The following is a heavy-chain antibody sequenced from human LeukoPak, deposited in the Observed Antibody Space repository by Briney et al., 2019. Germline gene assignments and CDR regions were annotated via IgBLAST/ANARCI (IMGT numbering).Heavy chain of an antibody. CDR1: GFTFSSXA. J-gene: IGHJ4*02. Sequence: GGSLRLSCAASGFTFSSXAXXXVRQAPGXXXXXXXXXXXDGSNKYYADSVKGXXTISRDNSKNTLYLQMNSLRAEDTAVYYCARAKGSYDSSGSGTTLDYWGQGTLVTVSS. CDR2: XXXDGSNK. V-gene: IGHV3-30-3*01. CDR3: ARAKGSYDSSGSGTTLDY. D-gene: IGHD3-22*01.